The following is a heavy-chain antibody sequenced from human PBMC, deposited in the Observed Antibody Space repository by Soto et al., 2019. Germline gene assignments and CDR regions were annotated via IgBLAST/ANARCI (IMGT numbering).Heavy chain of an antibody. V-gene: IGHV1-69*06. CDR1: GGTFSSYA. CDR3: AGRPTYAGSADWFDS. CDR2: SIPILGTA. J-gene: IGHJ5*01. Sequence: QVQLVQSGAEVKKPGSSVKVSCKASGGTFSSYAISWVRQAPGQGLEWMGGSIPILGTATYAQKFQGRVTISADKSTGTADMDLSSLASKDRAVYYCAGRPTYAGSADWFDSWGQGTLGTVSS. D-gene: IGHD2-15*01.